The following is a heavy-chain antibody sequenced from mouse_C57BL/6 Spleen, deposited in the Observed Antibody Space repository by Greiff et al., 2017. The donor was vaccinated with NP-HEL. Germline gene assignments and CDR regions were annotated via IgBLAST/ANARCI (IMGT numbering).Heavy chain of an antibody. V-gene: IGHV1-64*01. D-gene: IGHD1-1*01. Sequence: QVQLQQPGAELVKPGASVKLSCKASGYTFTSYWMHWVKQRPGQGLEWIGMIHPNSGSTNYNEKFKSKATLTVDKSSSTAYMQLSSLTSEDSAVYYCARHGSSSAWFAYWGQGTLVTVSA. CDR1: GYTFTSYW. CDR2: IHPNSGST. CDR3: ARHGSSSAWFAY. J-gene: IGHJ3*01.